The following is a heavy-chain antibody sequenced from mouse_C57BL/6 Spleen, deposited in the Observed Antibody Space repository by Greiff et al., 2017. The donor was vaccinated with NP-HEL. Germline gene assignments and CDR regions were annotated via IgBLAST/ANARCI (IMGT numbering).Heavy chain of an antibody. Sequence: QVQLKQPGAELVRPGSSVKLSCKASGYTFTSYWMHWVKQRPIQGLEWIGNIDPSDSETHYNQKFKDKATLTVDKSSSTAYMQLSSLTSEDSAVYYCARYNYGSISQFDYWGQGTTLTVSS. CDR2: IDPSDSET. CDR3: ARYNYGSISQFDY. V-gene: IGHV1-52*01. D-gene: IGHD1-1*01. J-gene: IGHJ2*01. CDR1: GYTFTSYW.